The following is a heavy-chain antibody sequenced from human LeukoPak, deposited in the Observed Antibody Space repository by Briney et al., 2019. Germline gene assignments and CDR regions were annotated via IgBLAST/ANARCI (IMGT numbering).Heavy chain of an antibody. CDR2: INQDESEK. J-gene: IGHJ6*03. CDR3: ARWTGTGAYYYYYMDV. V-gene: IGHV3-7*01. D-gene: IGHD1-1*01. CDR1: GFTFSDFW. Sequence: GGSLRLSCAASGFTFSDFWMTWVRQAPGKGLEWVADINQDESEKYYVDSMRGRFTISRDNAENSLYLQMNSLRAEDTAVYYCARWTGTGAYYYYYMDVWGKGTTVTVSS.